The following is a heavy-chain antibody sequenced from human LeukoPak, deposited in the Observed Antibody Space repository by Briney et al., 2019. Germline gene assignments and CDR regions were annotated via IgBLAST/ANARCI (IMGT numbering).Heavy chain of an antibody. J-gene: IGHJ3*02. Sequence: ASVRVSCKASGYTFTSYGISWVRQAPGQGLEWMGWISAYNGNTNYAQKLQGRVTMTTDTSTSTAYMELRSLRSDDTAVYYCARVQVATDAFDIWGQGTMVTVSS. CDR2: ISAYNGNT. CDR3: ARVQVATDAFDI. D-gene: IGHD5-12*01. V-gene: IGHV1-18*01. CDR1: GYTFTSYG.